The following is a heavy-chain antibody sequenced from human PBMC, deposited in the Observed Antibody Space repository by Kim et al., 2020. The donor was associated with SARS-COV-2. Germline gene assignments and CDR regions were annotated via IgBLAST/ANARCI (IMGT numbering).Heavy chain of an antibody. J-gene: IGHJ4*02. V-gene: IGHV1-69*04. CDR3: ATDSGGFGELYYDY. CDR2: IIPILGIA. Sequence: SVKVSCKASGGTFSSYAISWVRQAPGQGLEWMGRIIPILGIANYAQKFQGRVTITADKSTSTAYMELSSLRSEDTAVYYCATDSGGFGELYYDYWGQGTLVTVSS. CDR1: GGTFSSYA. D-gene: IGHD3-10*01.